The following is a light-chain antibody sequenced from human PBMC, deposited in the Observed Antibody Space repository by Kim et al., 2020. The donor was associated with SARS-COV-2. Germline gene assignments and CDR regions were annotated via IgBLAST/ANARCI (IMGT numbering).Light chain of an antibody. CDR3: SSYAGSNNLV. V-gene: IGLV2-8*01. CDR2: EVS. J-gene: IGLJ2*01. CDR1: SSAVSVYTY. Sequence: GPSATNTCTGTSSAVSVYTYVSWDQHHPGKAPKIMIYEVSKRPSGVPDRFSGSKSGNTASLTVSGLQAEDEADYYCSSYAGSNNLVFGGGTQLTVL.